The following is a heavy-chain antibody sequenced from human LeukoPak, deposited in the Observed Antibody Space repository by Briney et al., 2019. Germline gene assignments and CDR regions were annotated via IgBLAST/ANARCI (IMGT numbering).Heavy chain of an antibody. CDR3: AKAALYDFWSGYYINSFDY. J-gene: IGHJ4*02. D-gene: IGHD3-3*01. Sequence: PGGSLRLSCAASGFTFSSYGVSWVRHAPGRGLERVSAISGSGGSTYYADSVKGRFTISRDNSKNTLYLQMNSLRAEDTAVYYCAKAALYDFWSGYYINSFDYWGQGTLVTVSS. V-gene: IGHV3-23*01. CDR2: ISGSGGST. CDR1: GFTFSSYG.